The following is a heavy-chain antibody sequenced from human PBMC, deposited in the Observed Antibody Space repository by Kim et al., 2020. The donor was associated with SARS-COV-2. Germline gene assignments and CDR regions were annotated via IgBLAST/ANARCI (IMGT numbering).Heavy chain of an antibody. CDR2: ISAYNGNT. CDR1: GYTFTSYG. Sequence: ASVKVSCKASGYTFTSYGISWVRQAPGQGLEWMGWISAYNGNTDYAQRLQGRVTMTTDTSTSTAYMELRSLRSDDTAVYYCARFVRGVIPYYYYGMDVWGQGTTVNVSS. V-gene: IGHV1-18*04. J-gene: IGHJ6*02. D-gene: IGHD3-10*02. CDR3: ARFVRGVIPYYYYGMDV.